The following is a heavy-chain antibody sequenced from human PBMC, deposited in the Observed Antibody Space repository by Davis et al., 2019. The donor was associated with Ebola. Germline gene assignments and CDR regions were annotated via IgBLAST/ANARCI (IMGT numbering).Heavy chain of an antibody. Sequence: GESLKISCAASGFIFSDYQMTWIRQAPGKGLEWVSYIDRSGVTIYYADSVKGRFIISRDNTRNSLYLQMNSLRAEDTAIYYCVRDITAPGDFLYFDLWGQGAPVTVSS. J-gene: IGHJ4*02. D-gene: IGHD6-13*01. CDR1: GFIFSDYQ. CDR3: VRDITAPGDFLYFDL. CDR2: IDRSGVTI. V-gene: IGHV3-11*04.